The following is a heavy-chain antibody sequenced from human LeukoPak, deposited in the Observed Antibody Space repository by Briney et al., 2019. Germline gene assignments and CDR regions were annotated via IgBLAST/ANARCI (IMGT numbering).Heavy chain of an antibody. D-gene: IGHD3-3*01. CDR1: GGSFSGYY. V-gene: IGHV4-34*01. J-gene: IGHJ5*02. CDR2: INHSGST. CDR3: ARGGLYNRLYNWFDP. Sequence: PSETLSLTCAVYGGSFSGYYWSWIRQPPGKGLEWIGEINHSGSTNYNPSLKSRVTISVDTSKNQFSLKLSSVTAADTAVYYCARGGLYNRLYNWFDPWGQGTLVTVSS.